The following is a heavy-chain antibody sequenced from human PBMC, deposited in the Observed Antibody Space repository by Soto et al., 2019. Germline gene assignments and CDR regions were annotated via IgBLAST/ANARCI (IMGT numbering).Heavy chain of an antibody. J-gene: IGHJ3*02. CDR1: GYTFTSYG. V-gene: IGHV1-18*01. CDR2: ISAYSGNT. D-gene: IGHD2-15*01. CDR3: AISNVEVCSCGSCYYAFDI. Sequence: GASVKVTCKASGYTFTSYGISWVRQAPGQGLEWMGWISAYSGNTNYAQKLQGGVTMTTDTSTTTAYMELRNLRSDDTAVYYCAISNVEVCSCGSCYYAFDIWDQGTTVTVSS.